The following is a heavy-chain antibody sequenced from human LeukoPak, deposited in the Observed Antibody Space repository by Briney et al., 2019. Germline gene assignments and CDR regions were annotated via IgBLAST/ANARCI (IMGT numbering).Heavy chain of an antibody. J-gene: IGHJ6*02. Sequence: GGSLRLSCAASGFTFSSYWMHWVRQAPGKGLVWVSRINSDGSSTSYADSVKGRFTISRDNAKNTLYLQMNSLGAEDTAVYYCARDIVVVVAATRGYYYGMDVWGQGTTVTVSS. D-gene: IGHD2-15*01. CDR1: GFTFSSYW. CDR2: INSDGSST. V-gene: IGHV3-74*01. CDR3: ARDIVVVVAATRGYYYGMDV.